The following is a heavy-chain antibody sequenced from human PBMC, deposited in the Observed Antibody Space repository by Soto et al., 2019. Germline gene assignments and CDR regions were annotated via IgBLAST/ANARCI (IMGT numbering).Heavy chain of an antibody. CDR2: IYYSGST. V-gene: IGHV4-59*01. CDR1: GGSISSYY. J-gene: IGHJ4*02. CDR3: ARVGGLAARTFDY. D-gene: IGHD6-6*01. Sequence: TSETLSLTCTVSGGSISSYYWSWIRQPPGKGLEWIGYIYYSGSTNYNPSLKSRVTISVDTSKNQFSLNLRSMSPADTAVYYCARVGGLAARTFDYWGPGTLVTVS.